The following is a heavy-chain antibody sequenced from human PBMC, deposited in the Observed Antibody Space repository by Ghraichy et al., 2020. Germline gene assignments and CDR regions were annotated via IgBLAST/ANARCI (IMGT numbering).Heavy chain of an antibody. CDR3: ATGYSYGRGWFDP. V-gene: IGHV4-59*01. Sequence: SETLSLTCTVSGGSISSYYWSWIRQPPGKGLEWIGYIYYSGSTNYNPSLKSRVTISVDTSKNQFSLKLSSVTAADTAVYYCATGYSYGRGWFDPWGQGTLVTVSS. J-gene: IGHJ5*02. CDR2: IYYSGST. D-gene: IGHD5-18*01. CDR1: GGSISSYY.